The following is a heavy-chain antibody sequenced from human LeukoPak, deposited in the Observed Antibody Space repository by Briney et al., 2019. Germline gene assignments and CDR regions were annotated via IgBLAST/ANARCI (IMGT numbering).Heavy chain of an antibody. CDR3: TTDRSPAMIVDFDY. J-gene: IGHJ4*02. Sequence: GGSLRLSCAASGFTFSNAWMSWVRQAPGKGLEWVGRIKSKTDGGTTDYAAPVKGRFTISRDDSKNTLYLQMNSLETEDTAVYYCTTDRSPAMIVDFDYWGQGTLVTVSS. D-gene: IGHD3-22*01. V-gene: IGHV3-15*01. CDR2: IKSKTDGGTT. CDR1: GFTFSNAW.